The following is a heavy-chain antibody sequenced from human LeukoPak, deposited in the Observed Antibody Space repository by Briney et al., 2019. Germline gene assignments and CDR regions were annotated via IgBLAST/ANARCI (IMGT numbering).Heavy chain of an antibody. CDR2: IYTSGST. Sequence: PSETLSLTCTVSGGSISSGSCYWSWIRQPAGKGLEWIGRIYTSGSTNYNPSLKSRVTISVDTSKNQFSLKLSSVTAADTAVYYCARGPSPDYYDSSGYYYFDYWGQGTLVTVSS. CDR1: GGSISSGSCY. V-gene: IGHV4-61*02. CDR3: ARGPSPDYYDSSGYYYFDY. D-gene: IGHD3-22*01. J-gene: IGHJ4*02.